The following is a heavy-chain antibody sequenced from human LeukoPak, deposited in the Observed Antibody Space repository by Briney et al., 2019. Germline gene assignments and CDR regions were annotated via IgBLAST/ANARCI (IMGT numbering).Heavy chain of an antibody. D-gene: IGHD3-9*01. CDR3: ARDLGYDILTGYYYHAGWFDP. CDR2: IYHSGSN. CDR1: GGSISSSNR. Sequence: SESLSLTCAVSGGSISSSNRWSWVRQPPGKGLEWIGQIYHSGSNNYKPSLKSRFTISVDMSKNQFSLKLSSVTAADTAVYYCARDLGYDILTGYYYHAGWFDPWGQGTLVTVSS. J-gene: IGHJ5*02. V-gene: IGHV4-4*02.